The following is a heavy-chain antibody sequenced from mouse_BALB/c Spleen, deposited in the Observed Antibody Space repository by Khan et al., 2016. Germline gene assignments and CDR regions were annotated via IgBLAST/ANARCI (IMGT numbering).Heavy chain of an antibody. V-gene: IGHV14-3*02. Sequence: VRLQQSGAELVKPGASVKLSCIASGFNIKDTYMHWVKQRPEQGLEWIGRIDPANGNTKYDPTFQCKATITAETSSYTAYLQLSSLTSEDTAVYFCARTVGAPYYAMDDWGQGTSVTVSS. D-gene: IGHD1-1*01. CDR3: ARTVGAPYYAMDD. CDR1: GFNIKDTY. CDR2: IDPANGNT. J-gene: IGHJ4*01.